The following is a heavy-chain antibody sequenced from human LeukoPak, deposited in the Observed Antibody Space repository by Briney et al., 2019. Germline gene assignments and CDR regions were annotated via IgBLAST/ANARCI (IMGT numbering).Heavy chain of an antibody. J-gene: IGHJ6*03. V-gene: IGHV1-69*05. CDR2: IIPIFGTA. D-gene: IGHD5-24*01. CDR1: GGTFSSYA. CDR3: ASASGAVEMATISAYHYYYMDV. Sequence: SVKVSCKASGGTFSSYAISWVRQAPGQGLEWMGGIIPIFGTANYAQKFQGRVTITTDESTSTAYMELSSLRSEDTAVYYCASASGAVEMATISAYHYYYMDVWGKGTTVTVSS.